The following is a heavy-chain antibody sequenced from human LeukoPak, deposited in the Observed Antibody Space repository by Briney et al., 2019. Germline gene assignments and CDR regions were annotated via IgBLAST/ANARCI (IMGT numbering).Heavy chain of an antibody. Sequence: ASVKVSCKASGYTFSNYGISWVRQAPGLGLEWMGWTSYNGNTNYAQKFQDRVTMTTDTSTTTAYMELRSLESDYTAVYYCARHSGSGWQALGYWGQGTLVTVSS. D-gene: IGHD6-19*01. V-gene: IGHV1-18*04. CDR1: GYTFSNYG. CDR2: TSYNGNT. CDR3: ARHSGSGWQALGY. J-gene: IGHJ4*02.